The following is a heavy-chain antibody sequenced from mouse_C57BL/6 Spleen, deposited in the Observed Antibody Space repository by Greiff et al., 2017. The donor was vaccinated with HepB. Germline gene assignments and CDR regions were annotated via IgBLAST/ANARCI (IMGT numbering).Heavy chain of an antibody. V-gene: IGHV1-7*01. CDR3: ARLDTTVEWYFDV. J-gene: IGHJ1*03. D-gene: IGHD1-1*01. Sequence: QVQLQQSGAELAKPGASVKLSCKASGYTFTSYWMHWVKQRPGQGLEWIGYINPSSGYTKYNQKFKDKATLTADKSSSTAYMQLSSLTYEDSAVYYCARLDTTVEWYFDVWGTGTTVTVSS. CDR2: INPSSGYT. CDR1: GYTFTSYW.